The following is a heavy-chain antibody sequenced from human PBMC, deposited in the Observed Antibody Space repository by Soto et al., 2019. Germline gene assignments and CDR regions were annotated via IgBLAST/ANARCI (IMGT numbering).Heavy chain of an antibody. V-gene: IGHV1-46*01. J-gene: IGHJ4*02. CDR2: INPSGGST. CDR3: ARDLYGSGSYPNHILGY. D-gene: IGHD3-10*01. CDR1: GYTFTSYY. Sequence: RASVKVSCKASGYTFTSYYMHWVRQAPGQGLEWMGIINPSGGSTSYAQKFQGRVTMTRDTSTSTVYMELSSLRSEDTAVYYCARDLYGSGSYPNHILGYWGQGTLVTVSS.